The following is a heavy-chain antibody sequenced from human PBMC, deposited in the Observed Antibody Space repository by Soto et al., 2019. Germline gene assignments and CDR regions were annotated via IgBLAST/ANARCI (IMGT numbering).Heavy chain of an antibody. J-gene: IGHJ4*02. Sequence: EVQLLESGGGLVQPGGSLRLSCAASGFTFNNYAMSWVRQAPGKGLEWVSVISGHGFNTYYADSVKGRFSVSRDNSKNTLYLQMNSLRAEDTAVYYCAKWSVAGRHYFDYWGRGTLVTVSS. CDR1: GFTFNNYA. D-gene: IGHD6-19*01. CDR3: AKWSVAGRHYFDY. CDR2: ISGHGFNT. V-gene: IGHV3-23*01.